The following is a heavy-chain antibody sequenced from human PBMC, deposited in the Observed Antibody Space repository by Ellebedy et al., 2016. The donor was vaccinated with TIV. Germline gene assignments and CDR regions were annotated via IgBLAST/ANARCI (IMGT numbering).Heavy chain of an antibody. V-gene: IGHV3-7*01. Sequence: GESLKIPCAASGFSFSSQWMSWVRQAPGKGLEWVAEITPDGSKKYYLDSVKGRFTVSRDNPTNSLYLQMNSLTVEDTAVYYCASSHAGWGQGTLVTVSS. CDR3: ASSHAG. CDR1: GFSFSSQW. J-gene: IGHJ4*02. CDR2: ITPDGSKK.